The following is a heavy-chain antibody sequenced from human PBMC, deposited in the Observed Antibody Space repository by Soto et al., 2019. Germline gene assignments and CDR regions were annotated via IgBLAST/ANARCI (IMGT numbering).Heavy chain of an antibody. J-gene: IGHJ5*02. V-gene: IGHV1-69*08. D-gene: IGHD3-10*01. CDR1: GGTFSSYT. Sequence: QVQLVQSGAEVKKPGSSVKVSCKASGGTFSSYTISWVRQAPGQGLEWMGRIIPILGIANYAQKFQGRVTITADKSTSTAYMELCSLRSEDTAVYYCARDSGITMVRGVNWFDPWGQGTLVTVSS. CDR2: IIPILGIA. CDR3: ARDSGITMVRGVNWFDP.